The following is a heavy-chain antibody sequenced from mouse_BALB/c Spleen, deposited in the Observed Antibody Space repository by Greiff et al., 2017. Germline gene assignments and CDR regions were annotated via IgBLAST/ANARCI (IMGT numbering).Heavy chain of an antibody. J-gene: IGHJ3*01. CDR2: ISTYYGDA. CDR1: GYTFTDYA. D-gene: IGHD1-1*01. Sequence: QVQLQQSGAELVRPGVSVKISCKGSGYTFTDYAMHWVKQSHAKSLEWIGVISTYYGDASYNQKFKGKATMTVDKSSSTAYMELARLTSEASAIYYCARSDGSSSWFAYWGQGTLVTVSA. CDR3: ARSDGSSSWFAY. V-gene: IGHV1S137*01.